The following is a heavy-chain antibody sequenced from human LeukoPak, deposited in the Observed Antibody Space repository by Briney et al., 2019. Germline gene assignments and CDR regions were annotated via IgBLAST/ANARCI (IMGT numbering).Heavy chain of an antibody. CDR2: IYTRGST. D-gene: IGHD2-15*01. Sequence: SETLSLTCTVSGGSINNYYWSWLRQPAGKGLEWIGRIYTRGSTNYNPSLKSRVTMSVDTSKNQFSLKLSSVTAADTAVYYCARGRYCSADICSGGDAFDIWGQGTMVSVS. CDR3: ARGRYCSADICSGGDAFDI. CDR1: GGSINNYY. J-gene: IGHJ3*02. V-gene: IGHV4-4*07.